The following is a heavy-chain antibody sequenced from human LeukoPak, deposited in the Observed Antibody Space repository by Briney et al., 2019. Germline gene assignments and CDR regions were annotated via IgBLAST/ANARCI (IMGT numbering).Heavy chain of an antibody. V-gene: IGHV4-39*07. CDR3: ARGRRRGGYYDSSGPNWFDP. CDR2: INHSGST. Sequence: SETLSLTCTVSGGSIISSNHYWSWIRQPPGKGLEWIGEINHSGSTNYNPSLKSRVTISVDTSKNQFSLKLSSVTAADTAVYYCARGRRRGGYYDSSGPNWFDPWGQGTLVTVSS. CDR1: GGSIISSNHY. D-gene: IGHD3-22*01. J-gene: IGHJ5*02.